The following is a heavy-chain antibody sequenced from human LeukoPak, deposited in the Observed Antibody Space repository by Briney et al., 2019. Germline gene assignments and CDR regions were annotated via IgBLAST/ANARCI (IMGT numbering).Heavy chain of an antibody. CDR2: ISGSGEFI. V-gene: IGHV3-21*01. J-gene: IGHJ4*02. D-gene: IGHD3-22*01. CDR3: ARDDSHGYHFFDS. CDR1: RFTFSSYS. Sequence: GGSLRLSCAASRFTFSSYSMNWIRQAPGKGQEWVSSISGSGEFIYYADSLKGRFTISRDNGKNSLYLQMNSLRAEDTAVYFCARDDSHGYHFFDSWGQGTLVTVSS.